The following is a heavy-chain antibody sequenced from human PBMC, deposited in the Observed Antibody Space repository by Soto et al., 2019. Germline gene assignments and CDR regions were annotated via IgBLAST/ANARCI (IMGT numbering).Heavy chain of an antibody. J-gene: IGHJ3*02. CDR3: ARDDQHSMLDAFDI. CDR1: GFTFSSYS. D-gene: IGHD2-21*01. Sequence: GGSLRLSCAASGFTFSSYSMNWVRQAPGKGLEWVSSISSSSSYIYYADSVKGRFTISRDNAKNSLYLQMNSLRAEDTAVYYCARDDQHSMLDAFDIWGQGTMVTVSS. V-gene: IGHV3-21*01. CDR2: ISSSSSYI.